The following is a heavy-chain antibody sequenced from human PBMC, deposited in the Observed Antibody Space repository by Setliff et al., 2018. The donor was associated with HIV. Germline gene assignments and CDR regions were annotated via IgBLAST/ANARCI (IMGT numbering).Heavy chain of an antibody. D-gene: IGHD6-19*01. CDR3: ARGRAEYVAVAVMGSWFDP. CDR1: GDSINNYY. J-gene: IGHJ5*02. CDR2: VYSTGST. V-gene: IGHV4-59*01. Sequence: SETLSLTCTVSGDSINNYYWSWIRQPPGKGLEWIGYVYSTGSTNSKSSLKSRVTISVDTSKNQFSLKLSSVTAADTAVYYCARGRAEYVAVAVMGSWFDPWGQGTLVTVS.